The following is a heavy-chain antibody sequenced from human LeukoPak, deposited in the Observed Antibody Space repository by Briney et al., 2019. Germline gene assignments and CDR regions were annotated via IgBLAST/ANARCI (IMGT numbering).Heavy chain of an antibody. Sequence: SETLSLTCTVSGGSISSSSYYWGWIRQPPGKGLEWIGGIYYSGSTYYNPSLKSRVTISVDTSKNQFSLKLSSVTAADTAVYYCARGTHCSSTSCSDAFDIWGQGTMVTVSS. CDR1: GGSISSSSYY. D-gene: IGHD2-2*01. CDR3: ARGTHCSSTSCSDAFDI. V-gene: IGHV4-39*07. J-gene: IGHJ3*02. CDR2: IYYSGST.